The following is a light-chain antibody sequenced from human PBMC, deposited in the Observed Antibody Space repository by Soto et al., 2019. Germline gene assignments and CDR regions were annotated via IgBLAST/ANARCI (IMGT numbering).Light chain of an antibody. Sequence: QSAPTQPASASGSPGQSITISCTGTSRDVGGYNYVSWYQQHPGKAPKLMIYDVSNRPSGVSNRFSGSKSGNTASLTISGLQAEDEADYYCSSYTSSSTVVFGAGTKLTVL. CDR3: SSYTSSSTVV. J-gene: IGLJ2*01. CDR2: DVS. CDR1: SRDVGGYNY. V-gene: IGLV2-14*01.